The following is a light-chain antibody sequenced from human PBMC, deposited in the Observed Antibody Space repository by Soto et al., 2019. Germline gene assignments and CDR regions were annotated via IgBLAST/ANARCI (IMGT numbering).Light chain of an antibody. CDR1: SSDVGGYNY. J-gene: IGLJ1*01. CDR2: EVS. Sequence: QSVLTQPPSASGSPGQSVTISCTGTSSDVGGYNYVSWYQQHPGKAPKLMIYEVSKRPSGVPDRFSGSKSGNTASLTVSGLQAADEADYYCSSYAGSNNPWVFGTGTQLTVL. V-gene: IGLV2-8*01. CDR3: SSYAGSNNPWV.